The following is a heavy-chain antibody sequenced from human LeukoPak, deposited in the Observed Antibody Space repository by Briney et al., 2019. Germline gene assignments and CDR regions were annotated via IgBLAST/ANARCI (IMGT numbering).Heavy chain of an antibody. CDR1: GGSISNYY. CDR3: ASGYQIVS. J-gene: IGHJ5*02. Sequence: SETLSLTCTVSGGSISNYYWSWIRQPPGKGLEWIGYIYYGGTTDYNPSLKSRVTISVDTSKDQFSLTVRSVTAADTAVYYCASGYQIVSWGQGTLVSVSS. V-gene: IGHV4-59*01. CDR2: IYYGGTT. D-gene: IGHD2/OR15-2a*01.